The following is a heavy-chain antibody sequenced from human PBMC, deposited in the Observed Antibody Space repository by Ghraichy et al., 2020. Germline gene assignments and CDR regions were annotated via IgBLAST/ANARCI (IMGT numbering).Heavy chain of an antibody. Sequence: SETLSLTCAVYGGSFSGYYWSWIRQPPGKGLEWIGEINHSGSTNYNPSLKSRVTISVDTSKNQFSLKLSSVTAADTAVYYCATRTTVTIWFDPWGQGTLVTVSS. CDR3: ATRTTVTIWFDP. J-gene: IGHJ5*02. CDR2: INHSGST. CDR1: GGSFSGYY. D-gene: IGHD4-11*01. V-gene: IGHV4-34*01.